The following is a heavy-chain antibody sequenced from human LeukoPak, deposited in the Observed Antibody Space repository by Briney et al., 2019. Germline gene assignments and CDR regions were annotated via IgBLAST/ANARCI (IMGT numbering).Heavy chain of an antibody. Sequence: GGSLRLSCAASGFTVNSNYMTWVRQAPGKGLEWVSVIYSGGNTYYADSVMGRFTISRDNSKSTLYLQINNLRTDDTAVYYCARDDYSSSDYWGQGTLVTVSS. V-gene: IGHV3-53*01. J-gene: IGHJ4*02. CDR3: ARDDYSSSDY. CDR1: GFTVNSNY. CDR2: IYSGGNT. D-gene: IGHD6-6*01.